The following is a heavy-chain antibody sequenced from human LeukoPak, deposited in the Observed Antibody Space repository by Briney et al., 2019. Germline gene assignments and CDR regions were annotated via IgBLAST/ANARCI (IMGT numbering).Heavy chain of an antibody. D-gene: IGHD2-2*01. J-gene: IGHJ3*02. CDR1: GGSFSGYY. CDR3: ARAIVPNAFDI. Sequence: PSETLSLTCAVYGGSFSGYYWSWIRQPPGKGLEWIGEINHSGSTNYNPSLKSRVTISVDTSKNQFSLKLSSVTAADTAAYYCARAIVPNAFDIWGQGTMVTVSS. CDR2: INHSGST. V-gene: IGHV4-34*01.